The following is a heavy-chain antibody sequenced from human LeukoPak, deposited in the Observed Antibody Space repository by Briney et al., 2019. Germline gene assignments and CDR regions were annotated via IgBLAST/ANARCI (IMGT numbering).Heavy chain of an antibody. D-gene: IGHD1-1*01. Sequence: AGGSLRLSCAASGFTFSSYSMNWVCQAPGKGLEWVSSISSSSSYIYYADSVKGRFTISRDNAKSSLYLQMNSLRAEDTAVYFCAKDEAGTTNPHDYWGQGTLVTVSS. J-gene: IGHJ4*02. CDR1: GFTFSSYS. CDR3: AKDEAGTTNPHDY. V-gene: IGHV3-21*01. CDR2: ISSSSSYI.